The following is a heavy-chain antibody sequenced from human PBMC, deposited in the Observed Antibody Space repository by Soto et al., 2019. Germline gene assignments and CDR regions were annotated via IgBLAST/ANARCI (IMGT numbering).Heavy chain of an antibody. CDR3: ARESYSSEENPIDH. CDR1: GYTFTTYA. V-gene: IGHV1-3*04. J-gene: IGHJ5*02. Sequence: ASVKVSCKASGYTFTTYAIHWVRQAPGQRLEWMGWINTDNGDTNYSQKFQGRVAFTRDTSATTAYLELSILKSEDTAVYYCARESYSSEENPIDHTGEGTVVTVSP. CDR2: INTDNGDT. D-gene: IGHD6-25*01.